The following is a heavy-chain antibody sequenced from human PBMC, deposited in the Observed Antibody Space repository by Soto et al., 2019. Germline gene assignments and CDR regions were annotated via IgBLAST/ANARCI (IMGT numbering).Heavy chain of an antibody. V-gene: IGHV4-59*01. CDR2: FYYSGST. CDR1: GPSFRVYS. CDR3: ARSTDSSGWRFHY. Sequence: SETLSLPCTLSGPSFRVYSWSWLRQPPGKGLEWIGYFYYSGSTNYNPSLKSRVAISVDTSKNQFSLKLSSVTAADTAVYYCARSTDSSGWRFHYWGQGTQVT. D-gene: IGHD6-19*01. J-gene: IGHJ4*02.